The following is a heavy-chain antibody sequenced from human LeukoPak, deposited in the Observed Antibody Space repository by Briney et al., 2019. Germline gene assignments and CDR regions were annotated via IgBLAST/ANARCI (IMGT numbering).Heavy chain of an antibody. J-gene: IGHJ3*02. V-gene: IGHV3-74*01. CDR2: INSDGSST. D-gene: IGHD3-10*01. CDR1: GFTFSSYA. CDR3: ARAPRYGSGSYAFDI. Sequence: GRSLRLSCAASGFTFSSYAMHWVRQAPGKGLVWVSRINSDGSSTSYADSVKGRFTISRDNAKNTLYLQMNSLRAEDTAVYYCARAPRYGSGSYAFDIWGQGTMVTVSS.